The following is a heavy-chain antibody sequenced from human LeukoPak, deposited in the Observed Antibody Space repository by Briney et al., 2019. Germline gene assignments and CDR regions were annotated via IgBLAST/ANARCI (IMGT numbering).Heavy chain of an antibody. CDR1: GFTVSSNY. D-gene: IGHD5-18*01. CDR2: IYSGGST. Sequence: GGSLRLSCAASGFTVSSNYMSWVRQAPGKGLEWVSVIYSGGSTYYADSVKGRFTISRDNSKNTVYLQMNSLTAEGTAVYYCATSTAVVTGYFQHWGQGTLVTVSS. V-gene: IGHV3-53*01. J-gene: IGHJ1*01. CDR3: ATSTAVVTGYFQH.